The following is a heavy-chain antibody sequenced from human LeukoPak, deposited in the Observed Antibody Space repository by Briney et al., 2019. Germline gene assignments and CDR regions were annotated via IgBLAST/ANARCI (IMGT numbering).Heavy chain of an antibody. J-gene: IGHJ4*02. Sequence: PGGSLRLSCAASGFTFSSYEMNWVRQAPGKGLEWVSVIYSDGSTYYADSVKGRFTISRDNSKNTLYLQMNSLRVEDTAVYYCASGDIAATASDYWGQGNLVTVSS. D-gene: IGHD6-13*01. CDR1: GFTFSSYE. CDR3: ASGDIAATASDY. V-gene: IGHV3-66*01. CDR2: IYSDGST.